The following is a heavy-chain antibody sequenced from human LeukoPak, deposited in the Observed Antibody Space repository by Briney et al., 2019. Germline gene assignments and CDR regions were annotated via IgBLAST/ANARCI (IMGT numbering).Heavy chain of an antibody. CDR3: ENGGSSGSYYIFDF. J-gene: IGHJ4*02. CDR2: ISGRGCGT. D-gene: IGHD3-10*01. V-gene: IGHV3-23*01. CDR1: GFTFSTYA. Sequence: GGSLRLSCVASGFTFSTYARNLVRQAPGKGLEWVSGISGRGCGTYYVDSVKGRITMSRDTSKNTMYMQMDDLRADETAVYYCENGGSSGSYYIFDFWGQGTLVTVSS.